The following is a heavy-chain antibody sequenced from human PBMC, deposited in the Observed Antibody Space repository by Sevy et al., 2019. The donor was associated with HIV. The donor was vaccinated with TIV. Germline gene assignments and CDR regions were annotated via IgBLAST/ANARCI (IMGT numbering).Heavy chain of an antibody. D-gene: IGHD2-2*01. V-gene: IGHV3-20*01. Sequence: GGSLRLSCAASGFTFDDYGMSWVRQAPGKGLEWVSGINWNGGGTGYADSVKGRFTISRDNAKNSLYLQMNSLRAEDTALYHCARGGYCSSTSCSYGMDVWGQGTTVTVSS. CDR1: GFTFDDYG. J-gene: IGHJ6*02. CDR2: INWNGGGT. CDR3: ARGGYCSSTSCSYGMDV.